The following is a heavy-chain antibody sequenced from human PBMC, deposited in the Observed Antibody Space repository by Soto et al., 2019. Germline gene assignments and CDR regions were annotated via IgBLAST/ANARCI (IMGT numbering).Heavy chain of an antibody. CDR3: AAARHDYGDY. CDR2: IVVGSGNT. V-gene: IGHV1-58*01. J-gene: IGHJ4*02. CDR1: GFTFTSSD. Sequence: SVKVSCKASGFTFTSSDVQWVRQARGQRLEWIGWIVVGSGNTNYAQKFQERVTITRDMSTSTAYMELSSLRSEDTAVYYCAAARHDYGDYFGQGTLVTVPQ.